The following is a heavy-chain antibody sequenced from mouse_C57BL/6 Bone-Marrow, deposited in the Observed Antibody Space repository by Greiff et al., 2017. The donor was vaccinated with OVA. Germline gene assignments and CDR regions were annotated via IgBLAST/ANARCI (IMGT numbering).Heavy chain of an antibody. V-gene: IGHV1-81*01. J-gene: IGHJ3*01. D-gene: IGHD1-1*01. CDR3: ARENYYDGRDAD. Sequence: VQLQESGAELARPGASVKLSCKASGYTFTSYGISWVKQRTGQGLEWIGEIYPRSGNNYYNEQFKGKATLTADKSSSTAYMVLRRRTSEDSAEYFCARENYYDGRDADWGQGTLVTVSA. CDR1: GYTFTSYG. CDR2: IYPRSGNN.